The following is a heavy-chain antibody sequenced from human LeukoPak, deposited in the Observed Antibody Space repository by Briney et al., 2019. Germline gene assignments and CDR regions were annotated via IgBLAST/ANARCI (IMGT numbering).Heavy chain of an antibody. CDR3: SRWYYCDSSGHGFDP. CDR2: TYYRAKWYN. CDR1: GDSVSINIAA. J-gene: IGHJ5*02. V-gene: IGHV6-1*01. D-gene: IGHD3-22*01. Sequence: SQTLSLTCAISGDSVSINIAAWNWIRQSPSRGLEWLGRTYYRAKWYNDYAVSVKSRITINPDTSKNQFSLQLNSVTPEDTAVYYCSRWYYCDSSGHGFDPWGQGTLVTVSS.